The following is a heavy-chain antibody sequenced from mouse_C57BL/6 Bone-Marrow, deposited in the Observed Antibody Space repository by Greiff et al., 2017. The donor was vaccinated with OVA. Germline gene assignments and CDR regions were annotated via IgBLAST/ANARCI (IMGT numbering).Heavy chain of an antibody. CDR1: GFTFTDYY. D-gene: IGHD1-1*01. J-gene: IGHJ2*01. Sequence: VQLKESGGGLVQPGGSLSLSCAASGFTFTDYYMSWVRQPPGKALEWLGFIRNKANGYTTEYSASVKGRFTISRDNSQSILYLQMNALRAEDSATYYCARYRDGSVFDYWGQGTTLTVSS. CDR2: IRNKANGYTT. V-gene: IGHV7-3*01. CDR3: ARYRDGSVFDY.